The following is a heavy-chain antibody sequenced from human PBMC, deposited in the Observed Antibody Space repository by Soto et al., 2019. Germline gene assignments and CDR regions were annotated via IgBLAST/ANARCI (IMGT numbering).Heavy chain of an antibody. CDR3: ARHLTYCSAGSCYSDFPYYGMDV. J-gene: IGHJ6*02. CDR1: GGSISSSSYY. CDR2: IFYSGST. V-gene: IGHV4-39*01. D-gene: IGHD2-15*01. Sequence: QLQLQESGPGLVKPSETLFLTCTVSGGSISSSSYYWGWIRQPPGKGLEWIGSIFYSGSTYYNPSLKSRVTISVDTSKSQFSLKLSSVTAADTAVYYCARHLTYCSAGSCYSDFPYYGMDVWGQGTTVTVSS.